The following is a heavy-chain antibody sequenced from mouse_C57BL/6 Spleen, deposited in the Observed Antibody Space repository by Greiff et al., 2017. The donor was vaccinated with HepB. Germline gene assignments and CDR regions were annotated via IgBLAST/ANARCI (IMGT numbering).Heavy chain of an antibody. CDR3: ARGYYGNVDY. V-gene: IGHV1-26*01. D-gene: IGHD2-1*01. J-gene: IGHJ2*01. CDR2: INPNNGGT. Sequence: EVQLQQSGPELVKPGASVKISCKASGYTFTDYYMNWVKQSHGKSLEWIGDINPNNGGTSYNQKFKGKATLTVDKSSSTAYMELRSLTSEDSAVYYCARGYYGNVDYWGQGTTLTVSS. CDR1: GYTFTDYY.